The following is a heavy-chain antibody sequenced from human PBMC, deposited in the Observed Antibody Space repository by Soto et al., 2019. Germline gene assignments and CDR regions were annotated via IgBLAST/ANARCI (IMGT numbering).Heavy chain of an antibody. CDR2: IKQDGSEK. J-gene: IGHJ4*02. V-gene: IGHV3-7*05. Sequence: EVQLVESGGGLVQPGGSLRLSCAASGFTFSSYWMSWVRQAPGKGLEWVANIKQDGSEKYYVDSVKGRFTISRDNAKNSLYLQMNSLRAEDTAVYYCVRDYSNPYYTVTTYYFDYWGQGTLVTVSS. CDR1: GFTFSSYW. D-gene: IGHD4-4*01. CDR3: VRDYSNPYYTVTTYYFDY.